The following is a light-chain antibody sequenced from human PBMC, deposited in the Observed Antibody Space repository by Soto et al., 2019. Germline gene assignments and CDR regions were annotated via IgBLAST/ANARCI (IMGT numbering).Light chain of an antibody. CDR2: EVS. V-gene: IGLV2-14*01. J-gene: IGLJ1*01. CDR1: SSDVGGYNY. CDR3: TSYTSSSTLDV. Sequence: QSALTQPASVSGSPGQSITISCTGTSSDVGGYNYVSWYQQHPGKAPKLMIYEVSNRPLGVSNRFSGSKSGNTASLTISGPQAEDEADYYCTSYTSSSTLDVFGTGTKVTVL.